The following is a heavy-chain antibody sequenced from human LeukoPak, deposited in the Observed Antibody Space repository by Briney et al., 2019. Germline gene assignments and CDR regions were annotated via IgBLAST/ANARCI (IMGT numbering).Heavy chain of an antibody. CDR2: IKTKTDGGTI. Sequence: GGSLRLSCAASGFTFSIYSMSWVRQAPGKGLEWVGRIKTKTDGGTIDYAAPVKGRSTISRDDSKNMVYLLMDSLKTEDTAVYYCTTSYYDSSGFRAWGQGPLVTVSS. CDR1: GFTFSIYS. CDR3: TTSYYDSSGFRA. D-gene: IGHD3-22*01. J-gene: IGHJ4*02. V-gene: IGHV3-15*01.